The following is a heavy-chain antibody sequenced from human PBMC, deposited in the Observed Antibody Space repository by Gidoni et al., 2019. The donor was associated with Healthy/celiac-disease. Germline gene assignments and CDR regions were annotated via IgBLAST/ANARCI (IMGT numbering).Heavy chain of an antibody. J-gene: IGHJ4*02. V-gene: IGHV3-23*01. CDR2: ISGSGGST. Sequence: EVQLLESGGGLLQPGGSLRPYCAASGFTFSSYAMSWVRQAPGKGLEWVSAISGSGGSTYYADSVKGRFTISRDNSKNTLYLQMNSLRAEDTAVYYCAKDTRVAGNFDYWGQGTLVTVSS. CDR3: AKDTRVAGNFDY. CDR1: GFTFSSYA. D-gene: IGHD6-19*01.